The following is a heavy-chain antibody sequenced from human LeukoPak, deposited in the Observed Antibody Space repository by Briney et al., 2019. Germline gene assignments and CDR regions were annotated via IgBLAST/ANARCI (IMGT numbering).Heavy chain of an antibody. CDR1: GYTFTIYA. CDR2: INAGNGNT. CDR3: ARAVGSRYYDSSGYYSPIDY. D-gene: IGHD3-22*01. J-gene: IGHJ4*02. Sequence: ASVNVSFTASGYTFTIYAMHWVRQAPGQRLEWMGWINAGNGNTKYSQKFQGRVTITRDTSASTAYMELSSLRSEDTAVYYCARAVGSRYYDSSGYYSPIDYWGQGTLVTVSS. V-gene: IGHV1-3*01.